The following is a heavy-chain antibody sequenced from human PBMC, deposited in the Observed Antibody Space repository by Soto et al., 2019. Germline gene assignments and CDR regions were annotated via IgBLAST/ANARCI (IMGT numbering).Heavy chain of an antibody. D-gene: IGHD5-12*01. J-gene: IGHJ4*02. Sequence: SETLSLTCTVSGGSISSHYWGWIRQPPGEGLEWIGCIYYSGSTNCNPSLKSRVTIPVDTSKSQFSLRLSSVTAADTAVYFCARLDGYDHCFDYWGQGALVTVSS. V-gene: IGHV4-59*08. CDR1: GGSISSHY. CDR3: ARLDGYDHCFDY. CDR2: IYYSGST.